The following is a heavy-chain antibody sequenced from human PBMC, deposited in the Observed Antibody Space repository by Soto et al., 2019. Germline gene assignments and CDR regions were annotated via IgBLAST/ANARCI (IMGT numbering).Heavy chain of an antibody. V-gene: IGHV4-59*01. CDR3: VRGGASSKWLDP. CDR2: ISYNGST. J-gene: IGHJ5*02. D-gene: IGHD3-10*01. Sequence: QVQLQESGPGLVKPSETLSLTCTVSGGSISGYYWSWIRQPPGKGLEWIGYISYNGSTNYNPSLKCRVTISVDTSKNQFSLKLSSVTAADTAVYYCVRGGASSKWLDPWGQGTLVTVSS. CDR1: GGSISGYY.